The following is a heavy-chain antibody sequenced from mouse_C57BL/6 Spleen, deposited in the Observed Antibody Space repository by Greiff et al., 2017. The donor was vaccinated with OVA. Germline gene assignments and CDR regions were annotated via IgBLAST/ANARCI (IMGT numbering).Heavy chain of an antibody. Sequence: QVQLQQPGAELVMPGASVKLSCKASGYTFTSYWMHWVKQRPGQGLEWIGEIDPSDSYTNYNQKFKGKSTLTVDKSSSTAYMQLSSLTSADSAVYICARASYDGYCGYGGQGTTLTVAS. J-gene: IGHJ2*01. CDR3: ARASYDGYCGY. CDR1: GYTFTSYW. CDR2: IDPSDSYT. D-gene: IGHD2-3*01. V-gene: IGHV1-69*01.